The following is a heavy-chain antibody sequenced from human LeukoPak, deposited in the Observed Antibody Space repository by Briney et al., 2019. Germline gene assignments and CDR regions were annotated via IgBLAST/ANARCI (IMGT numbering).Heavy chain of an antibody. D-gene: IGHD5-24*01. V-gene: IGHV3-30*03. CDR3: ARDTEMATAIDY. CDR1: GFTFSSYG. J-gene: IGHJ4*02. CDR2: ISYDGSNK. Sequence: GGSLRLSCAASGFTFSSYGMHWVRQAPGKGLEWVAVISYDGSNKYYADSVKGRFTISRDNSKNTLYLQMNSLRAEDTAVYYCARDTEMATAIDYWGQGTLVTVSS.